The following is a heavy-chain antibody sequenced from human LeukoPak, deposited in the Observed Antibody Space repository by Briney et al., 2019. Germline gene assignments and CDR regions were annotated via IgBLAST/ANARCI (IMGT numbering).Heavy chain of an antibody. J-gene: IGHJ4*02. CDR2: INPSGGST. V-gene: IGHV1-46*01. CDR1: GYTFANYY. CDR3: AKDSRSSLLWFGANFDY. D-gene: IGHD3-10*01. Sequence: GASVKVSCKASGYTFANYYIHMVRQAPGQGIEWMGLINPSGGSTNYAQKFQGRVTMTRDTSTSTVYMELSSLRSEDTALYYCAKDSRSSLLWFGANFDYWGQGTLVTVSS.